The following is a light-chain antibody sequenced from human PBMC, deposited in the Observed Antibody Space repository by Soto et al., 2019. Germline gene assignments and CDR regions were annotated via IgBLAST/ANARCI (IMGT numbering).Light chain of an antibody. CDR2: GAS. Sequence: IQLTQSPSSLSASVGDRVTISCRASQGIANFLAWYQQKPGKAPKLLIYGASTFQSGVPSRFSGSGSGTDFTLTISSLQPEDFATYDCQQLNSFPIPFGPGTKVDIK. CDR1: QGIANF. J-gene: IGKJ3*01. CDR3: QQLNSFPIP. V-gene: IGKV1-9*01.